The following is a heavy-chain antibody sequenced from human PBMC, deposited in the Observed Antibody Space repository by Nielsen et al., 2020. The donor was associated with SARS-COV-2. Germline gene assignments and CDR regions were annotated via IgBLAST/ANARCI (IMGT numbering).Heavy chain of an antibody. CDR1: GFTFSTST. CDR2: ISEISSST. V-gene: IGHV3-48*04. D-gene: IGHD3-9*01. CDR3: ARIASGDWIYYFDS. Sequence: GESLKISCAASGFTFSTSTMSWVRQAPGKGLEWISFISEISSSTNYADSVKGRFTISRDNAKNSLYLQMNSLRAEDTAIYYCARIASGDWIYYFDSWGQGTLVTVSS. J-gene: IGHJ4*02.